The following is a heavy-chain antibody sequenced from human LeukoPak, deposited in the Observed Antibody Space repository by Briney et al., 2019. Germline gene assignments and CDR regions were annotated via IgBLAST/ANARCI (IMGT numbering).Heavy chain of an antibody. D-gene: IGHD6-13*01. Sequence: ASVKVSCKASGYTFTGYYMHWVRQAPGQGLEWMGWINPNSGGTNYAQKFQGRVTMTRDTSISTAYMELSRLRSDDTAVYYCARVGGASERQLAAFDYWGQGTLVTVSS. CDR1: GYTFTGYY. J-gene: IGHJ4*02. CDR3: ARVGGASERQLAAFDY. V-gene: IGHV1-2*02. CDR2: INPNSGGT.